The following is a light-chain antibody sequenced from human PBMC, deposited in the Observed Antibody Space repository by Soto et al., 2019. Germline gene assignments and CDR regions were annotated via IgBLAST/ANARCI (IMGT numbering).Light chain of an antibody. CDR1: SSDVGGYNY. V-gene: IGLV2-14*03. Sequence: QLVLNRPASVSGFPRRGSPIFCTGTSSDVGGYNYVSWYQHHPGKAPKLMIYDVSNRPSGVSSRFSGSKSGNTASLTISGLQPEDEADYYCSSYTTSNTRQIVFGTGTKVTVL. CDR2: DVS. CDR3: SSYTTSNTRQIV. J-gene: IGLJ1*01.